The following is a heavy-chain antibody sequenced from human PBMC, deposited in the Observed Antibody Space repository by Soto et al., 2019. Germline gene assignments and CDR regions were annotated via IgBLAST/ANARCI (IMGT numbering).Heavy chain of an antibody. CDR3: ASSSIAARRLGYYYYYYGMDV. D-gene: IGHD6-6*01. Sequence: GESLKISCKGSGYSFTSYWISWVRQMPGKGLEWMGRIDPSDSYTNYSPSFQGHVTISADKSISTAYLQWSSLKASDTAMYYCASSSIAARRLGYYYYYYGMDVWGQGTTVTVPS. J-gene: IGHJ6*02. V-gene: IGHV5-10-1*01. CDR2: IDPSDSYT. CDR1: GYSFTSYW.